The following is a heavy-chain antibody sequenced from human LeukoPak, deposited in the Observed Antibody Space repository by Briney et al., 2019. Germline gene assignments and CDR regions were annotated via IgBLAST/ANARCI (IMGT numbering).Heavy chain of an antibody. V-gene: IGHV4-4*07. CDR2: IYTSGST. J-gene: IGHJ5*02. Sequence: SETLSLTCTVSGGSISSYYWSWIRQPAGKGLEWIGRIYTSGSTNYNPSLKSRVTMSVDTSKNQFSLKLSSVTAADTAVYYCARANDGSGSYYTGERLDPWGQGTLVTVSS. D-gene: IGHD3-10*01. CDR3: ARANDGSGSYYTGERLDP. CDR1: GGSISSYY.